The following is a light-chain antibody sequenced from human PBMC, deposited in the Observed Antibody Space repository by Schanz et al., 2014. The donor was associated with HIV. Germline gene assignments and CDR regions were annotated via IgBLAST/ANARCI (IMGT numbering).Light chain of an antibody. CDR2: EVS. J-gene: IGLJ2*01. Sequence: QSVLTQPPSASGSPGQSVTISCTGTSSDVGGYNYVSWYQQYPGKPPRLMIYEVSKRPSGVPDRFSGSKSGNTASLTVSGLQAEDEADYYCSSFTSSGSLVLFGGGTKLTVL. V-gene: IGLV2-8*01. CDR1: SSDVGGYNY. CDR3: SSFTSSGSLVL.